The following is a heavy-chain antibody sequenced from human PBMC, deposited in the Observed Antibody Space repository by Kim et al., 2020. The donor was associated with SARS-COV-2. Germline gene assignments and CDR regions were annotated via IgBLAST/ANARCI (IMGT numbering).Heavy chain of an antibody. CDR1: GYTFTTYA. CDR2: INTNSGNP. J-gene: IGHJ4*02. V-gene: IGHV7-4-1*02. D-gene: IGHD2-15*01. CDR3: ARVGGREGYNEYHFDY. Sequence: ASVKVSCKTSGYTFTTYAMIWVRQAPGQGLEWMGWINTNSGNPLYAQGFTGRFVFSLDTSVTTSYLQINNLKAEDTAVYYCARVGGREGYNEYHFDYWGQGTLVTVSS.